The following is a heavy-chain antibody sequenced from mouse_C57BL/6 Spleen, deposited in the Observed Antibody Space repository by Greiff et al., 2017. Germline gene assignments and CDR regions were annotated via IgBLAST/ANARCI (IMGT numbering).Heavy chain of an antibody. CDR2: IRSGSSTI. Sequence: EVMLVESGGGLVKPGGSLKLSCAASGFTFSDYGMHWVRQAPVKGLEWVAYIRSGSSTIYYADTVKGRFTISRDNSKNTLFMKMTSLRSEDTAMYYCAWLYAMDYWGQGTSVTVSS. V-gene: IGHV5-17*01. J-gene: IGHJ4*01. CDR3: AWLYAMDY. CDR1: GFTFSDYG.